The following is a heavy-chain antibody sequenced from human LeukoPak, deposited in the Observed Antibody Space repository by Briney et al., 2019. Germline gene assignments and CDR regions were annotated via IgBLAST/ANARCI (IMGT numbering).Heavy chain of an antibody. CDR2: TRSKAYGGTT. Sequence: PGRSLRLSCTTSGFTFGDYAMSWVRQAPGKGLEWVGFTRSKAYGGTTEYAASVKGRFTISRDDSKSIAYLQLNSLKTEDTAVYYCSSKWELLYWGQGTLVTVSS. V-gene: IGHV3-49*04. CDR1: GFTFGDYA. D-gene: IGHD1-26*01. J-gene: IGHJ4*02. CDR3: SSKWELLY.